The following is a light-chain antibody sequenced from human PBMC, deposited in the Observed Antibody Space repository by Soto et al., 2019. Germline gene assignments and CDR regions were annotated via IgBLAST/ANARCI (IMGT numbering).Light chain of an antibody. CDR1: RSNIGAGYD. J-gene: IGLJ2*01. CDR3: QSYDSSLSVV. V-gene: IGLV1-40*01. Sequence: QSVRTQPPSVSGAPGQRVTISWTGSRSNIGAGYDVHWYQQLPGTAPKVLIYANSNRPSGVPDRFSGSKSGTSASLAITGLQAEDEADYYCQSYDSSLSVVFGGGTKLTVL. CDR2: ANS.